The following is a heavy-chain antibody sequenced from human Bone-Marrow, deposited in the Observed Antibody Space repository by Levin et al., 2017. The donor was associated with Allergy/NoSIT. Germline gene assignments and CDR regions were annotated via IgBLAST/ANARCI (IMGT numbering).Heavy chain of an antibody. D-gene: IGHD1-7*01. CDR1: GFTFEDYA. J-gene: IGHJ4*02. CDR2: ITWNSGDI. V-gene: IGHV3-9*01. Sequence: LSLTCAASGFTFEDYAMHWVRQAPGGGLEWVSGITWNSGDINYADSVKGRFTISRDNAKNSLYLQINSLRAEDTALYYCAKDRSLTGTTYEFDYWGQGTLVTVSS. CDR3: AKDRSLTGTTYEFDY.